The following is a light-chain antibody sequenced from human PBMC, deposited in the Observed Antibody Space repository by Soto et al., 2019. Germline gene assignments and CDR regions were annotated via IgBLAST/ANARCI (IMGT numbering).Light chain of an antibody. J-gene: IGKJ5*01. V-gene: IGKV3-11*01. CDR1: QSVSRY. CDR3: QQRSNWPPIT. Sequence: EIVLTQSPATLSLSPGERATLSCRASQSVSRYLAWYQQKPGQAPRLLIYDASNRATGIPARFSGSGSGTDVTLTISSLEPEDFAVYYCQQRSNWPPITFGQGTRLDIK. CDR2: DAS.